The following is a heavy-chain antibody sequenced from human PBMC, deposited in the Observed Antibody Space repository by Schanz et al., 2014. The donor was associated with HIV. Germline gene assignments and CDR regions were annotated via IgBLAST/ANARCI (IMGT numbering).Heavy chain of an antibody. CDR2: ISYDGRNK. D-gene: IGHD3-22*01. J-gene: IGHJ6*02. CDR1: GFSFDNYG. Sequence: QMQLVESGGGVVRPGRSLKLSCAASGFSFDNYGMHWVRQAPGKGLEWVAVISYDGRNKYYADSVKGRLTISRDNSKNTVYLQAKSLRPEDTAVYYCAKDRNQYDSRYIGKGNYYYYYGMDVWGQGTTVTVSS. CDR3: AKDRNQYDSRYIGKGNYYYYYGMDV. V-gene: IGHV3-30*18.